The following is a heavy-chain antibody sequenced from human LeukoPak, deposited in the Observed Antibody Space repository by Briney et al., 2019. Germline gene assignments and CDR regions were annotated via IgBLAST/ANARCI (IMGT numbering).Heavy chain of an antibody. J-gene: IGHJ3*02. CDR1: GGSFSIYA. CDR2: IIPIFGTA. Sequence: SGKLSCKASGGSFSIYAISWVRQPPAQGLEWMGGIIPIFGTANYAQKFQGRVTITADESTSTAYMELRSLRSEDTAVYYCARLSEVLLAYCGGDCSDAFDTCGQGTMFTASS. CDR3: ARLSEVLLAYCGGDCSDAFDT. V-gene: IGHV1-69*01. D-gene: IGHD2-21*02.